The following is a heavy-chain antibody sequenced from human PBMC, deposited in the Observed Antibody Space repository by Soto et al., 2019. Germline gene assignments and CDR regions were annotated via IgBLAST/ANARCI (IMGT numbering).Heavy chain of an antibody. CDR2: ISYDGSNK. V-gene: IGHV3-30*18. J-gene: IGHJ6*02. CDR1: GFIFSSYG. D-gene: IGHD3-9*01. Sequence: QVQLVESGGGVVQPGRSLRLSCAASGFIFSSYGMHWVRQAPGKGLEWVAVISYDGSNKYYADSVKGRFTISRDNSKNTLYLQMNSLRAEDTAVYYCAKGIRYFDWLFAPGDYGMDVWGQGTTVTVSS. CDR3: AKGIRYFDWLFAPGDYGMDV.